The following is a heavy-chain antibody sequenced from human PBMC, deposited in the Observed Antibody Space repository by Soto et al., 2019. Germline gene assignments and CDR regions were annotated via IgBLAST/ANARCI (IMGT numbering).Heavy chain of an antibody. V-gene: IGHV1-18*01. J-gene: IGHJ6*03. CDR3: ARHSSSWGYYYYYYMDV. CDR1: GYTFTSYG. D-gene: IGHD6-6*01. CDR2: ISAYNGNT. Sequence: ASVKVSCKASGYTFTSYGISWVRQAPGQGLEWMGWISAYNGNTNYAQKFQGWVIMTRDTSISTAYMELSRLRSDDTAVYYCARHSSSWGYYYYYYMDVWGKGTTVTVSS.